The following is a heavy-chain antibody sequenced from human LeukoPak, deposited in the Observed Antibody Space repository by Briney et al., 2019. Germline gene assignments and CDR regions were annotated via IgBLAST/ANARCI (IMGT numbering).Heavy chain of an antibody. CDR2: INPSGGST. V-gene: IGHV1-46*01. CDR1: GYTFTSYY. J-gene: IGHJ4*02. Sequence: ASVKVSCTASGYTFTSYYMHWVRQAPGQGLEWMGIINPSGGSTSYAQKFQGRVTMTRDTSTSTVYMELSSLRSGDTAVYYCARTAGTWDFDYWGQGTLVTVSS. CDR3: ARTAGTWDFDY. D-gene: IGHD6-19*01.